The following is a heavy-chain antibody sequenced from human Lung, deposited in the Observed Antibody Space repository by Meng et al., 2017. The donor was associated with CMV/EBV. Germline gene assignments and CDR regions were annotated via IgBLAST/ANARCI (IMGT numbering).Heavy chain of an antibody. CDR1: GGSFSGYD. CDR3: ARGSTSVTMIVVVITAASRAYDS. D-gene: IGHD3-22*01. Sequence: SETLSLXXAVYGGSFSGYDWSWIRQSPGKGREWIGEINHRGGPNYNPSLRSRLTIPVDTSKNQFSLKLNSVTAADTAVYYCARGSTSVTMIVVVITAASRAYDSWGRGXLVTVSS. J-gene: IGHJ4*02. V-gene: IGHV4-34*01. CDR2: INHRGGP.